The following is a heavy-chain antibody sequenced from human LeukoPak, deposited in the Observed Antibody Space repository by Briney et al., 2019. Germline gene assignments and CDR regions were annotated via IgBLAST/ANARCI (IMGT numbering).Heavy chain of an antibody. J-gene: IGHJ4*02. CDR3: ARGGAARPLDY. V-gene: IGHV3-66*02. Sequence: GGSLRLSCAVSGFTVSSNYMSWVRQAPGKGLEWVSVIYSGGSTYYADSVKGRFTISRDNSKNTLYLQMNSLRAEDTAVYYCARGGAARPLDYWGQGTLVTVSS. CDR1: GFTVSSNY. CDR2: IYSGGST. D-gene: IGHD6-6*01.